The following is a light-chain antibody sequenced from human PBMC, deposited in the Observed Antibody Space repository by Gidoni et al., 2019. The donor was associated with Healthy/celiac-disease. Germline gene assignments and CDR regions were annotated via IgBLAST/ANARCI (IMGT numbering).Light chain of an antibody. CDR1: QSVSSY. CDR3: QQRSNWPGT. Sequence: EIVLTPSPATLSLSPGERATLSCTASQSVSSYLAWYQQKPGQAPRLLIYDASTRATGIPARFSGSGSGTDFTLTISSLEPEDFAVYYCQQRSNWPGTFGPGTKVDIK. CDR2: DAS. V-gene: IGKV3-11*01. J-gene: IGKJ3*01.